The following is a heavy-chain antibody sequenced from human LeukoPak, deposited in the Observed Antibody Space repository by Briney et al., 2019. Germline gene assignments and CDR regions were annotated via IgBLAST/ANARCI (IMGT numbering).Heavy chain of an antibody. Sequence: GGSLRLSCAASGFTFSSYGMHWVRQAPGKGLEWVAFIRYDGSNKYYADSVKGRFTISRDNSKNTLYLHVNSLRPEDTAVYYCARVTWEVAMVGTLYDIDVWGKGTTVTVSS. CDR3: ARVTWEVAMVGTLYDIDV. V-gene: IGHV3-30*02. D-gene: IGHD1-14*01. CDR1: GFTFSSYG. CDR2: IRYDGSNK. J-gene: IGHJ6*03.